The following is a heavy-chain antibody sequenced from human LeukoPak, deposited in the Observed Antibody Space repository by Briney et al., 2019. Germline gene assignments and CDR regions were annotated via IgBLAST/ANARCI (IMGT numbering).Heavy chain of an antibody. CDR1: GYTFTSYG. Sequence: ASVKVSCKASGYTFTSYGISWVRQAPGQGLEWMGWISAYNGNTNYAQKLQGRVTMTTDTSTSTAYMELRSLRSDDTAVYYCARAVEAWELLLSGFDYWGQGTLVTVSS. CDR2: ISAYNGNT. CDR3: ARAVEAWELLLSGFDY. J-gene: IGHJ4*02. D-gene: IGHD1-26*01. V-gene: IGHV1-18*01.